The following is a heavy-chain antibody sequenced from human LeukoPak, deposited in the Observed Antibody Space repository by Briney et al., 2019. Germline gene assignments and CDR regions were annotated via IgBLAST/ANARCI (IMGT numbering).Heavy chain of an antibody. CDR3: ATSSFHTPMAPGAYGMDV. J-gene: IGHJ6*02. Sequence: GGSLRLSCAASGFTFSSNAMSWIREAPGRWRGGVYYIRSSGSTIYYADSVKGRFTISRDNAKNSLYLQMNSLRAEDTAVYYCATSSFHTPMAPGAYGMDVWGQGTTVTVSS. V-gene: IGHV3-11*01. D-gene: IGHD5-18*01. CDR1: GFTFSSNA. CDR2: IRSSGSTI.